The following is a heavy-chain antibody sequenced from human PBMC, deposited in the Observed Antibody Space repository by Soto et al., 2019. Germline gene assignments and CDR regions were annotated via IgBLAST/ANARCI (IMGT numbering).Heavy chain of an antibody. V-gene: IGHV3-23*01. CDR2: ISGSGKST. Sequence: QLLESGGGLVQPGGSLRLSCAVSGFTFSSYAMSWVRQAPGKGLEWISVISGSGKSTNYADSGKGRFTTSRDNSKNALYLQMSGLSAEDTAIYYCAKLSSVTMIVDVITGRTFDYWGPGTLVTVSS. D-gene: IGHD3-22*01. J-gene: IGHJ4*02. CDR3: AKLSSVTMIVDVITGRTFDY. CDR1: GFTFSSYA.